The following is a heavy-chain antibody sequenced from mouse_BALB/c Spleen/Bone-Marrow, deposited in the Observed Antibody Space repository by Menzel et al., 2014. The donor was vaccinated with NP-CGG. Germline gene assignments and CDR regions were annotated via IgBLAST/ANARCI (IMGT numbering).Heavy chain of an antibody. CDR3: TRSYYGNYFDV. CDR2: INPSNGGT. V-gene: IGHV1S81*02. J-gene: IGHJ1*01. D-gene: IGHD2-1*01. CDR1: SYTFTSYY. Sequence: QVQLKESGAELVKPGASVKLSCKASSYTFTSYYMYWVKQRPGQGLEWIGEINPSNGGTNFNEKFKSKATLTVDKSSSTAYMQLRSLTSEDSAVYYCTRSYYGNYFDVWGAGTTVNVSS.